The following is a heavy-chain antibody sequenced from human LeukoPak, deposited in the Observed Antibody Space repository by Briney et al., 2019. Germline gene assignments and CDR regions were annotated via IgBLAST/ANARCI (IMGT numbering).Heavy chain of an antibody. Sequence: ASVKVSCKASGYTFTSYGISWVRQAPGQGLEWMGWISAYNGNTNYAQKLQGRITMTTDTSTSTAYMELRSLRSDDTAVYYCARGGPGVVVVPAAILDAFDIWGQGTMVTVSS. CDR1: GYTFTSYG. CDR3: ARGGPGVVVVPAAILDAFDI. V-gene: IGHV1-18*01. CDR2: ISAYNGNT. J-gene: IGHJ3*02. D-gene: IGHD2-2*01.